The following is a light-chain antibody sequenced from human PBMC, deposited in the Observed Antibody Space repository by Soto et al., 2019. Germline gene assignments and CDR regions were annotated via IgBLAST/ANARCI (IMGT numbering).Light chain of an antibody. J-gene: IGKJ2*01. CDR1: QSINSW. CDR3: QQYNSYPYT. Sequence: DIQMTQSPSTLSASVGDRVTITCRASQSINSWLAWYQQKPGKAPKLLIYKASSLESGVPSRFSGSGSGTEFTLTISSLQPDDFATYYCQQYNSYPYTFGQGTKLEI. V-gene: IGKV1-5*03. CDR2: KAS.